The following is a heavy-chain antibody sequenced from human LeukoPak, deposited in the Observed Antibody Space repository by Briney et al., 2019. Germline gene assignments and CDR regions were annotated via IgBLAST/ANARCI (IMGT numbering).Heavy chain of an antibody. CDR3: AREFNRVWAPGAFDI. D-gene: IGHD3-16*01. V-gene: IGHV4-59*01. CDR2: IYYSGST. J-gene: IGHJ3*02. Sequence: SETLSLTCTVSGGSISSYYWSWIRQPPGKGLEWIGYIYYSGSTNYNPSLKSRVTISVDTSKNQFSLKLSSVTAADTAVYYCAREFNRVWAPGAFDIWSQGTMVTVSS. CDR1: GGSISSYY.